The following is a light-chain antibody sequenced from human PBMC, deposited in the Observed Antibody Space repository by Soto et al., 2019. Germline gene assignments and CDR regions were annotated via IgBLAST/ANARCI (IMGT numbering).Light chain of an antibody. CDR2: EVT. J-gene: IGLJ3*02. V-gene: IGLV2-8*01. CDR3: SSYADSISVL. Sequence: QSALTQPPSASGSPGQTVTISGTGTSSDVGAYNYVSWYQQNPGKAPKLMIYEVTKRPSGVPDRFSGSKSVNTASLTVSGIQAEYEAAYSCSSYADSISVLFGGGTTLTVL. CDR1: SSDVGAYNY.